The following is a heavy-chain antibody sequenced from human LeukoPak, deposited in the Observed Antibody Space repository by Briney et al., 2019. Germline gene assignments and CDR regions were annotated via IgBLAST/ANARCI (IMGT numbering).Heavy chain of an antibody. CDR1: GYTFTGYY. J-gene: IGHJ4*02. D-gene: IGHD3-9*01. V-gene: IGHV1-2*02. Sequence: ASVKVSCKASGYTFTGYYMHWVRQAPGQGLEWMGWINANSGGTNYAQKFQGRVTMTRDTSISTAYMELSRLRSNDTAVYYCSRASKYDIWTGYPYWGQGTLVTVSP. CDR3: SRASKYDIWTGYPY. CDR2: INANSGGT.